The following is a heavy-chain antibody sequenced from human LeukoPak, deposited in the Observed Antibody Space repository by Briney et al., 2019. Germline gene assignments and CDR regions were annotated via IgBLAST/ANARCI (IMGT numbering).Heavy chain of an antibody. CDR1: GFTFSSYA. CDR2: ISSNGGST. D-gene: IGHD2-2*01. CDR3: ARGFRPNIVVVPAPSPFDY. V-gene: IGHV3-64*01. J-gene: IGHJ4*02. Sequence: GGSLRLSCAASGFTFSSYAMHWVRQAPGKGLEYASAISSNGGSTYYANSVKGRFTISRDNSKNTLYLQMGSLRAEDMAVYYCARGFRPNIVVVPAPSPFDYWGQGTLVTVSS.